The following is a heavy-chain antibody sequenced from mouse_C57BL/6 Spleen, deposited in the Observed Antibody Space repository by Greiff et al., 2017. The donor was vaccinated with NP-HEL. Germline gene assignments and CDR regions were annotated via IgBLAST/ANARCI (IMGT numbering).Heavy chain of an antibody. CDR1: GYSFTGYY. J-gene: IGHJ4*01. Sequence: EVQLQESGPELVKPGASVKISCKASGYSFTGYYMNWVKQSPEKSLEWIGEINPSTGGTTYNQKFKAKATLTVDKSSSTAYMQLKSLTSEDSAVYYCAALTTVVAPGDYWGQGTSVTGSS. D-gene: IGHD1-1*01. V-gene: IGHV1-42*01. CDR3: AALTTVVAPGDY. CDR2: INPSTGGT.